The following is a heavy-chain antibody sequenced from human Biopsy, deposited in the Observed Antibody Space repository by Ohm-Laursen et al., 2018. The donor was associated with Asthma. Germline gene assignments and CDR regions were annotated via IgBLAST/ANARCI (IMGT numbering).Heavy chain of an antibody. CDR2: ISGSGRSA. CDR1: GFNFTTYA. J-gene: IGHJ4*02. Sequence: SLRLSCTASGFNFTTYAIAWIRQAPGRGLEWISAISGSGRSAYYADSVKGQFTISRDNAKNTVYLQMNSLRVEDTAVYYCARGDSSGWSHYYFDYWGQGTLVTVSS. D-gene: IGHD6-19*01. V-gene: IGHV3-23*01. CDR3: ARGDSSGWSHYYFDY.